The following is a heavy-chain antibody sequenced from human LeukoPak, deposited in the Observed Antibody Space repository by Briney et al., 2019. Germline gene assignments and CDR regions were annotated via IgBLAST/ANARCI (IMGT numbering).Heavy chain of an antibody. D-gene: IGHD4-17*01. V-gene: IGHV4-59*01. CDR3: ARVPLPEDYGDYPIYFDY. J-gene: IGHJ4*02. CDR2: IYYSGGT. CDR1: GGSISSYY. Sequence: SETLSLTCTVSGGSISSYYWSWIRQPPGKGLEWIGYIYYSGGTNYNPSLKSRVTISVDTSKNQFSLKLSSVTAADTAVYYCARVPLPEDYGDYPIYFDYWGQGTLVTVSS.